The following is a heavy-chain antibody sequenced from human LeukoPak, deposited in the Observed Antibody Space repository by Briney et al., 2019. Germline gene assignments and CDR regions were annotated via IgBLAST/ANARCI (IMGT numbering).Heavy chain of an antibody. CDR3: ASMNVEMATIDY. V-gene: IGHV3-21*01. D-gene: IGHD5-24*01. CDR1: GFTFSSYS. J-gene: IGHJ4*02. CDR2: ISSSSSYI. Sequence: GGSLRLSCAASGFTFSSYSMNWVRQAPGKGLEWVSSISSSSSYIYYADSVKGRFTISRDNAKNSLYLQMNSLRAEDTAVYYCASMNVEMATIDYWGQGTLLTVSS.